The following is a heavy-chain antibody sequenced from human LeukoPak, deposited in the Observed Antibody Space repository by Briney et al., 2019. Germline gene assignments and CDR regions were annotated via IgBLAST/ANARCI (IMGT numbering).Heavy chain of an antibody. Sequence: GGSLRLSCAASGFTFSSYGMHWVRQAPGKGLEWVAVISYDGSNKYYADSVKGRFTISRDNSKNTLYLQMNSLRAEDTAVYYCARDRIYYDSSGYYYHFDYWGQGTLVTVSS. CDR1: GFTFSSYG. J-gene: IGHJ4*02. CDR2: ISYDGSNK. CDR3: ARDRIYYDSSGYYYHFDY. D-gene: IGHD3-22*01. V-gene: IGHV3-30*03.